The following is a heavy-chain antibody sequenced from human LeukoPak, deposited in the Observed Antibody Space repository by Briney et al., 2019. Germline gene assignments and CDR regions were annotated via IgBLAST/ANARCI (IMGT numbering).Heavy chain of an antibody. CDR1: GYTLTELS. V-gene: IGHV1-24*01. CDR3: ATDRVRKEYYDSSGYLYYFDY. CDR2: FDPEDGET. Sequence: RASVKVSCKVSGYTLTELSMHWVRQAPGKGLEWMGGFDPEDGETIYAQKFQCRVTMTEDTSTDTAYMELSSLRSEDTAVYHCATDRVRKEYYDSSGYLYYFDYWGQGTLVTVSS. D-gene: IGHD3-22*01. J-gene: IGHJ4*02.